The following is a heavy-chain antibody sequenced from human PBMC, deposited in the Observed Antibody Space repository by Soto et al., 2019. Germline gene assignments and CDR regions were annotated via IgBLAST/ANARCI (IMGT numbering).Heavy chain of an antibody. CDR1: GYTFTRYG. Sequence: ASVKVSCTASGYTFTRYGISWVLQAPGQGLEWMGWISGYNGDTNYAQKFQGRVTMTIDTSTTTVYMELRSLTSDDTAVYYCAKNGQPPYYYYGMEVWGQGTTVTVSS. D-gene: IGHD2-8*01. CDR2: ISGYNGDT. J-gene: IGHJ6*02. V-gene: IGHV1-18*01. CDR3: AKNGQPPYYYYGMEV.